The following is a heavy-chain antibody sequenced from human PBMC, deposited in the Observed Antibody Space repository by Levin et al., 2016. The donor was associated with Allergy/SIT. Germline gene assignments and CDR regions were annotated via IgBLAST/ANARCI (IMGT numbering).Heavy chain of an antibody. J-gene: IGHJ4*02. CDR2: ISGRGGYI. Sequence: GESLKISCAASGFTFSTYYMNWVRQVPGKGLQWVSSISGRGGYIYYADSVKGRFTISRDNAKNSLYLQMNSLRAEDTAVYFCARDHCGGGNCFQHLFDYWGQGSPGHRLL. D-gene: IGHD2-15*01. CDR1: GFTFSTYY. V-gene: IGHV3-21*01. CDR3: ARDHCGGGNCFQHLFDY.